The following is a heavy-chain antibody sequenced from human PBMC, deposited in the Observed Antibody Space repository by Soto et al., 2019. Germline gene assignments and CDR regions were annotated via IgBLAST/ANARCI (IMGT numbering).Heavy chain of an antibody. CDR2: ITGSGDST. CDR1: GFTFSSYA. D-gene: IGHD2-15*01. V-gene: IGHV3-23*01. CDR3: ANVVVVARN. Sequence: GGSLRLSCAASGFTFSSYAMSWVRQAPGKGLEWVSGITGSGDSTYYADSVKGRFTIYRDNSKNMVFLQMDSLRAEDTAVYYCANVVVVARNWGQGTLVTVSS. J-gene: IGHJ4*02.